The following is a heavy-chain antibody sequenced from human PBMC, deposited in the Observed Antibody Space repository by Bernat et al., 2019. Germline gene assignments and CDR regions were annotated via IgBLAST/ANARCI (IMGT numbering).Heavy chain of an antibody. CDR1: GFTFDDYD. J-gene: IGHJ4*02. Sequence: EVQLVESGGGVVRPGGSLRLSCAASGFTFDDYDMSWVRQAPGKGLEWVSGINWNGGSTGYADSVKGRFTISRDNAKNSLYLQMNSLRAEDTALYYCARYSGYDYYRENLDYWGQGTLVTVSS. V-gene: IGHV3-20*04. CDR3: ARYSGYDYYRENLDY. CDR2: INWNGGST. D-gene: IGHD5-12*01.